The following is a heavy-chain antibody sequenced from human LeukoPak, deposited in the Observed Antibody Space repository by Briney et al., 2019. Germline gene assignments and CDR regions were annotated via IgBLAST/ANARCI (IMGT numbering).Heavy chain of an antibody. J-gene: IGHJ3*02. D-gene: IGHD3-16*02. CDR2: FDPEDGET. CDR3: ATHDSSSIMITFGGVIVGSAFDI. CDR1: GYTLTELS. V-gene: IGHV1-24*01. Sequence: ASVKVSCKVSGYTLTELSMHWVRQAPGKGLEWMGGFDPEDGETIYAQKFRGRVTMTEDTSTDTAYMELSSLRSEDTAVYYCATHDSSSIMITFGGVIVGSAFDIWGQGTMVTVSS.